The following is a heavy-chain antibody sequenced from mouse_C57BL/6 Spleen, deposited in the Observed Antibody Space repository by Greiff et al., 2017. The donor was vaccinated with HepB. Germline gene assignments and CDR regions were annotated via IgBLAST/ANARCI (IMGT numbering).Heavy chain of an antibody. CDR2: ISYDGSN. CDR3: ARVRYYGSSGGPYYYAMDY. D-gene: IGHD1-1*01. Sequence: EVKLMESGPGLVKPSQSLSLTCSVTGYSITSGYYWNWIRQFPGNKLEWMGYISYDGSNNYNPSLKNRISITRDTSKNQFFLKLNSVTTEDTATYYCARVRYYGSSGGPYYYAMDYWGQGTSVTVSS. J-gene: IGHJ4*01. V-gene: IGHV3-6*01. CDR1: GYSITSGYY.